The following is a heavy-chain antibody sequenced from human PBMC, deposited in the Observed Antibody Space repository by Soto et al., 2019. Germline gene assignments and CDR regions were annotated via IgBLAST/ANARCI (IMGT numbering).Heavy chain of an antibody. D-gene: IGHD2-15*01. CDR3: ARDFKYGGNGWDAFDI. J-gene: IGHJ3*02. CDR2: TYYRSKWYN. CDR1: GDSVSSNSAA. Sequence: SQTLSLTCAISGDSVSSNSAAWNWIRQSPSRGLEWLGRTYYRSKWYNDYAVSVKSRITINPDTSKNQFSLQLNSVTPEDTAVYYCARDFKYGGNGWDAFDIWGQGTMVTVSS. V-gene: IGHV6-1*01.